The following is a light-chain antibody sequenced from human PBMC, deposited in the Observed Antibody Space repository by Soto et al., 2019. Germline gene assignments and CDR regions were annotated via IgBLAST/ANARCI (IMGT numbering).Light chain of an antibody. Sequence: DIQMTQSPSSLSASVGDRVTITCRASQNIRNYLNGYQQKPGDAPKLLIYAASTLQGAVPSRFSGSGSGTDFTLTISSLQPDDFATYHCQQGHSTPYTFGQGSRLEI. J-gene: IGKJ2*01. CDR3: QQGHSTPYT. V-gene: IGKV1-39*01. CDR1: QNIRNY. CDR2: AAS.